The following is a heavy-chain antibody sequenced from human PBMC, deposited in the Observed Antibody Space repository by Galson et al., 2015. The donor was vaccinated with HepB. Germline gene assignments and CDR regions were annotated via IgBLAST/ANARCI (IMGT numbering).Heavy chain of an antibody. CDR1: GFTFSSYS. J-gene: IGHJ6*02. CDR3: ARETLEQSGMDV. Sequence: SLRLSCAASGFTFSSYSMNWVRQAPGKGLEWVSSISSSSSYIYYADSVKGRFTISRDNAKNSLYLQMNSLRAEDTAVYYCARETLEQSGMDVWGQGTTVTVSS. D-gene: IGHD1/OR15-1a*01. V-gene: IGHV3-21*01. CDR2: ISSSSSYI.